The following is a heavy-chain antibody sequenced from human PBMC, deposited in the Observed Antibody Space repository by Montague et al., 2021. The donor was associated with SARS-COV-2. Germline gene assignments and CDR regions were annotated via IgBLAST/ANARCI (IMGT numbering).Heavy chain of an antibody. V-gene: IGHV3-23*01. CDR3: AKGRTQFFDY. D-gene: IGHD3-10*01. CDR2: IRNGGTST. Sequence: SLRLSCAASGFTFSSYAMSWVRQAPGKGLEWVSAIRNGGTSTYYADSVKGRFTISRDNSKNTLYLQMNSLRAEDTAVHYCAKGRTQFFDYWGQGTLVTVSS. J-gene: IGHJ4*02. CDR1: GFTFSSYA.